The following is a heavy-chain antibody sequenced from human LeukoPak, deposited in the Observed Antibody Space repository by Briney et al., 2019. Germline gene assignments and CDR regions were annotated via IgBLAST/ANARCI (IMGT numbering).Heavy chain of an antibody. V-gene: IGHV3-15*01. CDR2: IKSKTDGGTT. D-gene: IGHD3-16*01. CDR1: GFTFRNLW. CDR3: TGEPNWFDP. Sequence: GGSLRLSCVASGFTFRNLWMSWVRQAPGGGREWVGRIKSKTDGGTTQYAAPVKDRFTISRDDSKSMLYLQMTSLKTEDTAVYYCTGEPNWFDPWGQGTLVTVSS. J-gene: IGHJ5*02.